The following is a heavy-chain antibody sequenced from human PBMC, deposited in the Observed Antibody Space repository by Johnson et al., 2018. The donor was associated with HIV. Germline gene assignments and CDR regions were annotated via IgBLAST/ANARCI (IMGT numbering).Heavy chain of an antibody. CDR3: AKQGGSRLHLWVDAFDI. D-gene: IGHD3-10*01. Sequence: EQLVESGGGVVQPGGSLRLSCAASGFTFSSYGLHWVRQAPGKGLVWVSRINSDGSSTSSAESVMGRFTSSRDNAKNTLYLQMNSLRAEDTAVYYCAKQGGSRLHLWVDAFDIWGQGTMVTVSS. CDR1: GFTFSSYG. CDR2: INSDGSST. J-gene: IGHJ3*02. V-gene: IGHV3-74*02.